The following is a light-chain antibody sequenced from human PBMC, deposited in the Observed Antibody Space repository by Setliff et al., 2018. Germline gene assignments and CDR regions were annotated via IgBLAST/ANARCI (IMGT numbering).Light chain of an antibody. CDR1: SSDVGSYDL. V-gene: IGLV2-14*03. Sequence: QSALTQPASVSGSPGQSITISCSGTSSDVGSYDLVSWYQQHPDKAPKLIIYGVSDLPSGVSNRFSGSKSGNTASLTISGLQTEDEADYYCNAYTSGTTYVFGTGPKVT. CDR3: NAYTSGTTYV. CDR2: GVS. J-gene: IGLJ1*01.